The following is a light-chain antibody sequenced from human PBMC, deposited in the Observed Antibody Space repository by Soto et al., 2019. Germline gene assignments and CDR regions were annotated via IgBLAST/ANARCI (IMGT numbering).Light chain of an antibody. V-gene: IGLV1-44*01. CDR1: SSNIESNT. CDR3: SSHAGINNVV. J-gene: IGLJ3*02. CDR2: SNY. Sequence: QSVLTQPPSASGTPGQRVTISCSGSSSNIESNTVTWYQQLPGTAPKLVIYSNYDRPSGVPDRFSGSTSGTSASLTVSGLLAEDEADYYCSSHAGINNVVFGGGTKLTVL.